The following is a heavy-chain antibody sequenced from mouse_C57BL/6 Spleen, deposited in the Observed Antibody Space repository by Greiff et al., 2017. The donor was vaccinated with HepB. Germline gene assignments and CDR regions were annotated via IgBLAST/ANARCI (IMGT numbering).Heavy chain of an antibody. CDR1: GYTFTSYW. V-gene: IGHV1-53*01. D-gene: IGHD3-2*02. CDR2: INPSNGGT. Sequence: QVHVKQPGTELVKPGASVKLSCKASGYTFTSYWMHWVKQRPGQGLEWIGNINPSNGGTNYNEKFKSKATLTVDKSSSTAYMQLSSLTSEDSAVYYCAKTAQAVYYAMDYWGQGTSVTVSS. J-gene: IGHJ4*01. CDR3: AKTAQAVYYAMDY.